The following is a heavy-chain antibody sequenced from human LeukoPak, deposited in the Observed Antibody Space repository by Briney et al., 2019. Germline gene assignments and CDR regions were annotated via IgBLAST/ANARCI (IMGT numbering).Heavy chain of an antibody. D-gene: IGHD5-18*01. Sequence: SGRSLRLSCAASGFTFSSYAMHWVRQALGKGLEWVAVISYDGSNKYYADSVKGRFTISRDNSKNTLYLQMNSLSAEDTAVYYCARLIGSVDTAVDYWGQGTLVTVSS. V-gene: IGHV3-30-3*01. CDR2: ISYDGSNK. J-gene: IGHJ4*02. CDR1: GFTFSSYA. CDR3: ARLIGSVDTAVDY.